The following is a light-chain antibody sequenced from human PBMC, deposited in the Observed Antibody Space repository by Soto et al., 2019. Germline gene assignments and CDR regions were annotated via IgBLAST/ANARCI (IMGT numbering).Light chain of an antibody. V-gene: IGKV3-20*01. CDR1: QSVSSSY. CDR2: DAS. Sequence: PGERATLSCGASQSVSSSYLAWYQKKPGQAPRLMIYDASSRATGIPDRFSCGGYGTDFTLTISRLEPEDFAVYYGQQFSSYPLTFGGGTKVDIK. J-gene: IGKJ4*01. CDR3: QQFSSYPLT.